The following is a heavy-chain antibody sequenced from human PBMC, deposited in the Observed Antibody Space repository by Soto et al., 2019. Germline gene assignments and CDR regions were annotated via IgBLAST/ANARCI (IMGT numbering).Heavy chain of an antibody. J-gene: IGHJ6*02. CDR3: DTAVLVYYYYYGMDV. D-gene: IGHD4-4*01. CDR1: GYTFTSYD. CDR2: MNPNSGNT. V-gene: IGHV1-8*01. Sequence: QVQLVQSGAEVKKPGASVKVSCKASGYTFTSYDSNWVRQATGQGLEWMAWMNPNSGNTGYAQKIQGRVTMTRITSRSTAYMELSSLRSEDTTVYYCDTAVLVYYYYYGMDVWGQGTTVTVSS.